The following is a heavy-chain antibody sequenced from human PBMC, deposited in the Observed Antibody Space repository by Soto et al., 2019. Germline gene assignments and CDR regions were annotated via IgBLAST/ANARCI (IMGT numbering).Heavy chain of an antibody. V-gene: IGHV1-69*12. J-gene: IGHJ6*02. D-gene: IGHD3-10*01. CDR1: GGTFSSYA. Sequence: QVQLVQSGAEVKKPGSSVKVSCKASGGTFSSYAISWLRQAPGQGLAWMGGIIPIFGTANYAQKFQGRVTITADESTSTAYMELSSLRSEDSAVYYCAREGGSGNYRYYAMDVWGQGTTVTVAS. CDR3: AREGGSGNYRYYAMDV. CDR2: IIPIFGTA.